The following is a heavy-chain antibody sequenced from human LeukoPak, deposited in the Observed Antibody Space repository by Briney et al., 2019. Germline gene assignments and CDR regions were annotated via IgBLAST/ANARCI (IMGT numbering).Heavy chain of an antibody. CDR1: AFIFSDAW. V-gene: IGHV3-15*04. CDR2: VESKTDGGTT. Sequence: PAGILRLSCAASAFIFSDAWMSWLRQIPGKGLQWVGRVESKTDGGTTAYAAPVKGRFTISRDDSTNTLYLQMNSLKTEDTAVYYCTRPHYYGSGSYDYWGQGTLVTVSS. D-gene: IGHD3-10*01. J-gene: IGHJ4*02. CDR3: TRPHYYGSGSYDY.